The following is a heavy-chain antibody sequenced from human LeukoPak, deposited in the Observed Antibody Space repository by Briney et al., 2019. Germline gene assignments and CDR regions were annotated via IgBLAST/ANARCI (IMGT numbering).Heavy chain of an antibody. D-gene: IGHD3-9*01. J-gene: IGHJ4*02. CDR1: GGSISSSSYY. V-gene: IGHV4-39*01. CDR3: ARLSGYYDILTGYSLYFDY. CDR2: IYYSGST. Sequence: SETLSLTCTVSGGSISSSSYYWGWIRQPPGKGLEWIGNIYYSGSTCYNPSLKSRVTISVDTSKNQFSLKLSSVTAADTAVYYCARLSGYYDILTGYSLYFDYWGQGTLVTVSS.